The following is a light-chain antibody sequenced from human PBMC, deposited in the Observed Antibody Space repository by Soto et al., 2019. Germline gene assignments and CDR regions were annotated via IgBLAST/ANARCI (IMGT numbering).Light chain of an antibody. J-gene: IGKJ2*01. V-gene: IGKV1-5*03. CDR1: QNVNIW. Sequence: DIQMTQSPSTLSASVGDRVTITCRASQNVNIWLAWYQQKPGKAPKLLIYKVSNLESGVPSGFSGSGSGTEFTLTISSLQPDDFATYYCQQYNSYAYTFGQGTKLEIK. CDR2: KVS. CDR3: QQYNSYAYT.